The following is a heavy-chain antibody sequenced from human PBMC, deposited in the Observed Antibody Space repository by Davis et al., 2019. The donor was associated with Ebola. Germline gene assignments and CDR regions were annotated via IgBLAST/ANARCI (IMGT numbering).Heavy chain of an antibody. V-gene: IGHV3-66*01. CDR3: ARRGAAAGTLPFDY. D-gene: IGHD6-13*01. CDR2: IYSGGST. Sequence: PGGSLRLSCAASGFTVSSNYMSWVRQAPGKGLEWVSVIYSGGSTYYADSVKGRFTISRDNSKNTLYLQMNSLRAEDTAVYYCARRGAAAGTLPFDYWGQGTLVTVSS. J-gene: IGHJ4*02. CDR1: GFTVSSNY.